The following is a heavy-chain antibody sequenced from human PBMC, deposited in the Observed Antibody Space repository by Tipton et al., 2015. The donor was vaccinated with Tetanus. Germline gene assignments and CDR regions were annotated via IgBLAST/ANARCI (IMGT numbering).Heavy chain of an antibody. D-gene: IGHD3-3*01. CDR1: GGSISSGDYY. Sequence: TLSLTCTVSGGSISSGDYYWSWIRQPPGKGLEWIGYIYYSGSTYYNPSLKSRVTISVDTSKNQFSLKLSSVTAADTAVYYCARGYDFWSGSTTHYHYYYGMDVWGQGTTVTVSS. V-gene: IGHV4-30-4*01. CDR3: ARGYDFWSGSTTHYHYYYGMDV. CDR2: IYYSGST. J-gene: IGHJ6*02.